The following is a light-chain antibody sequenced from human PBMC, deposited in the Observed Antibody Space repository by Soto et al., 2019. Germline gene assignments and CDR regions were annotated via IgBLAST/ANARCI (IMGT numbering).Light chain of an antibody. CDR1: QSISSY. J-gene: IGKJ1*01. Sequence: DIQMTQSPSSLSASVGGRVTITCRASQSISSYLNWYQQKPGKAPKLLIYAASSLQSGVPSRFSGSGSGTDFTLTISSLQPEDVATYYCQQSYSTPLTLGQGTKVDIK. CDR3: QQSYSTPLT. CDR2: AAS. V-gene: IGKV1-39*01.